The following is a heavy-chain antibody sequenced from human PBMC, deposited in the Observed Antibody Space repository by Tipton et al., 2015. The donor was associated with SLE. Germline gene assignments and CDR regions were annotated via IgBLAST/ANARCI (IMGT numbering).Heavy chain of an antibody. V-gene: IGHV4-4*02. CDR1: GASITSDLW. D-gene: IGHD6-13*01. Sequence: TLSLTCAVSGASITSDLWCSWVRQAPGKGLEWIAEIHHSGKTNYNPSLKSRVTISLDASKNQLSLKLSSVTAADTAVYYCARRSSSWYWYFDLWGRGTLVTVSS. J-gene: IGHJ2*01. CDR3: ARRSSSWYWYFDL. CDR2: IHHSGKT.